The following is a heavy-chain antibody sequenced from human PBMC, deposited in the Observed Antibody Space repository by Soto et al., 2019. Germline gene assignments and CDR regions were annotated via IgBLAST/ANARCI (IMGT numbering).Heavy chain of an antibody. J-gene: IGHJ5*02. CDR3: ARDGYDSSGYYRNWFDP. Sequence: SETLSLTCTVSGGSISSYYWSWIRQPPGKGLEWIGYIYYSGSTNYNPSLKSRVTISVDTSKNQFSLKLSSVTAADTAVYHCARDGYDSSGYYRNWFDPWGQGTLVTVSS. D-gene: IGHD3-22*01. V-gene: IGHV4-59*01. CDR2: IYYSGST. CDR1: GGSISSYY.